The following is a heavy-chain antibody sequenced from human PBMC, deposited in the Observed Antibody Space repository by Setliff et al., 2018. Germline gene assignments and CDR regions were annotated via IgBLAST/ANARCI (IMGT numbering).Heavy chain of an antibody. CDR3: ARLPSTGSAFFQH. Sequence: GESLKISCEASGYSFPSYWIGWVRQMPGEGLEWMGLIFPADSETRYSPSFQGQFTMSVDTSINTAYLQWNSLKASDTALYFCARLPSTGSAFFQHWGQGTLVTVSS. CDR1: GYSFPSYW. V-gene: IGHV5-51*01. D-gene: IGHD1-1*01. J-gene: IGHJ1*01. CDR2: IFPADSET.